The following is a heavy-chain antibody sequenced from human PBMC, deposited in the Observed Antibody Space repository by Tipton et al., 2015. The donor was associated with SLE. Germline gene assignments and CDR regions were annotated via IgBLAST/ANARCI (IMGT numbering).Heavy chain of an antibody. CDR2: INSDGSST. V-gene: IGHV3-74*01. J-gene: IGHJ6*02. CDR3: ARDAGTSAYYGMDV. CDR1: GFTFSSYW. Sequence: SLRLSCAASGFTFSSYWMHWVRQAPGKGLVWVSRINSDGSSTSYADSVKDRFTIYRDNAKNLLFLQMDSLTAEDTAVYYCARDAGTSAYYGMDVWGQGTTVTVSS. D-gene: IGHD1-7*01.